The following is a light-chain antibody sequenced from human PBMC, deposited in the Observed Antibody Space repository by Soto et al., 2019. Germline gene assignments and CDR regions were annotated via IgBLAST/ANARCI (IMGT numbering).Light chain of an antibody. CDR3: SSYTSSNTLV. CDR2: EVS. V-gene: IGLV2-14*01. J-gene: IGLJ2*01. Sequence: QSALTQPASVSWSPGQSITISCTGTSSDVGAYNYVSWYQQHPGKAPKLMIFEVSDRPSGVSNRFSGSKSGNTASLTISGLQAEDEADYYCSSYTSSNTLVFGGGTKVTVL. CDR1: SSDVGAYNY.